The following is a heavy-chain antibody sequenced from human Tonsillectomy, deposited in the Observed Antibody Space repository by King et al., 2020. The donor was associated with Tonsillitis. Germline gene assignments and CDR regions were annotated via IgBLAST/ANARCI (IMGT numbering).Heavy chain of an antibody. CDR3: ARDRVHDLLTGYYNYHYYYMDV. D-gene: IGHD3-9*01. Sequence: VQLVESGGGLVQPGGSLRLSCAASGFTVSSYEMNWVRQAPGKGLEWVSYISSSGITIYYADSVKGRFTISRDNAKNSLYLQMNSLRADDTAVYYCARDRVHDLLTGYYNYHYYYMDVWGKGTTVTGSS. V-gene: IGHV3-48*03. CDR1: GFTVSSYE. J-gene: IGHJ6*03. CDR2: ISSSGITI.